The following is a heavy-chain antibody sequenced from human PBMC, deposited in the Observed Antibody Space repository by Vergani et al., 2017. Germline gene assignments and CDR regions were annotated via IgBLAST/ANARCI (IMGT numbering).Heavy chain of an antibody. Sequence: EVQLLESGGGLVQPGGSLRLSCAASGFTVSSNYMSWVRQAPGKGLEWVSVIYSGGSTYYADSVKGRFTISRDNSKNTLYLQINSLRAEDTAVYYCASSYYVQAYYYYYGMDVWGQGTTVTVSS. V-gene: IGHV3-66*02. CDR1: GFTVSSNY. CDR2: IYSGGST. J-gene: IGHJ6*02. D-gene: IGHD1-26*01. CDR3: ASSYYVQAYYYYYGMDV.